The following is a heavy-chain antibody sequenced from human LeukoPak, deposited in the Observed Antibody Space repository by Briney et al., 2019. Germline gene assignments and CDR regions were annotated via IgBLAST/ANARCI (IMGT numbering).Heavy chain of an antibody. CDR1: GGTFSGYY. CDR3: ARGRGCSSTSCYTGFDP. Sequence: SETLSLTCAVYGGTFSGYYWSWIRQPPGKGLEWIGEINHSGSTNYNPSLKSRVTISVDTSKNQFSLKLSSVTAADTAVYYCARGRGCSSTSCYTGFDPWGQGTLVTVSS. J-gene: IGHJ5*02. V-gene: IGHV4-34*01. D-gene: IGHD2-2*02. CDR2: INHSGST.